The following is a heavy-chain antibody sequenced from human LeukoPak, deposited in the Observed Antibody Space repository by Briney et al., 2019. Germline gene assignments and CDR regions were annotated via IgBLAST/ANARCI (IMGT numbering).Heavy chain of an antibody. CDR2: INPSGGST. Sequence: GSSVKVSCKASGGTFSSYAISWVRQAPGQGLEWMGIINPSGGSTSYAQKFQGRVTMTRDTSTSTVYMELSSLRSEDTAVYYCARDGGEEDSGYDYLEAFDIWGQGTMVTVSS. V-gene: IGHV1-46*01. J-gene: IGHJ3*02. CDR3: ARDGGEEDSGYDYLEAFDI. D-gene: IGHD5-12*01. CDR1: GGTFSSYA.